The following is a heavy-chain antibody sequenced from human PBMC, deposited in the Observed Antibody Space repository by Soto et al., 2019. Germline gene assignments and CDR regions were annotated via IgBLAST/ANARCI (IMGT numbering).Heavy chain of an antibody. CDR2: IYYSGSP. J-gene: IGHJ5*02. D-gene: IGHD3-10*01. V-gene: IGHV4-61*01. CDR1: GGSVSSGSSY. Sequence: PSETLSLTCTVSGGSVSSGSSYWSWIRQPPGKGLEWLGYIYYSGSPNYNPPLKSRVTISVDTSKNQFSLKLSSVTAADTAVYYCARDRGTYYYRSGSYRFDPWGQGTLVTVSS. CDR3: ARDRGTYYYRSGSYRFDP.